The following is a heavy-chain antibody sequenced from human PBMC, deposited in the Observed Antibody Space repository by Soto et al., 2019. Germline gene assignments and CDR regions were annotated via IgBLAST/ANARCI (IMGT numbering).Heavy chain of an antibody. D-gene: IGHD5-18*01. J-gene: IGHJ4*02. CDR3: AREPNESYYFDY. V-gene: IGHV1-46*01. CDR2: IRPSGGRT. CDR1: GYTLTNYY. Sequence: QVHLVQSGAEVKKPGASVKVSCKASGYTLTNYYIHWVRQAPGQGLEWLGIIRPSGGRTEYAQRFQGRFTMTRDTSTSTVYMELTSLTSEDTAVYYCAREPNESYYFDYWGQGTLVTVSS.